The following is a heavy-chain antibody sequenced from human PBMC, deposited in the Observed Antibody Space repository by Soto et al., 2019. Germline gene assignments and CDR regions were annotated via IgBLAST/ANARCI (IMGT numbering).Heavy chain of an antibody. V-gene: IGHV4-31*03. CDR2: IYYSGST. CDR3: ATFITMIVNPEDAFDI. J-gene: IGHJ3*02. Sequence: LSLTCTVSGGSISSGGYYWSWIRQHPGKGLEWIGYIYYSGSTYYNPSLKSRVTISADTSKNQFSLKLSSVTAADTAVYYCATFITMIVNPEDAFDIWGQGTMVTVSS. D-gene: IGHD3-22*01. CDR1: GGSISSGGYY.